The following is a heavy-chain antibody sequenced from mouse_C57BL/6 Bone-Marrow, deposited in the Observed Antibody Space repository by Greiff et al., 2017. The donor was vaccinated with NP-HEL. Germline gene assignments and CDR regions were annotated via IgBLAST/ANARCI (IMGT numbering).Heavy chain of an antibody. CDR2: ISSGGSYT. CDR3: ARHDGYFGWYFDV. J-gene: IGHJ1*03. CDR1: GFTFSSYG. Sequence: EVQVVESGGDLVKPGGSLKLSCAASGFTFSSYGMSWVRQTPEKRLEWVATISSGGSYTYYPDSVKGRFTFSSDKSSNTLYLQLSSLKSEDTAMYYCARHDGYFGWYFDVWGTGTTVTVSS. V-gene: IGHV5-6*01. D-gene: IGHD2-3*01.